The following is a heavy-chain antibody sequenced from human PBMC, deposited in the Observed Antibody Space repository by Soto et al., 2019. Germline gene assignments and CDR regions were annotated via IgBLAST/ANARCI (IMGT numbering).Heavy chain of an antibody. V-gene: IGHV4-30-4*01. J-gene: IGHJ4*02. Sequence: QVQLQESGPGLVKPSQTLSLSCTVSGASISSGDYYWSWIRQPPGKGLEWIGYIYYTGNTVFNPSLQSGVSISVDTSKNQCFLKLNPVTAADTAVYYCSSLPDGYTSGLDYWGQGTLVTGSS. CDR1: GASISSGDYY. CDR2: IYYTGNT. D-gene: IGHD5-12*01. CDR3: SSLPDGYTSGLDY.